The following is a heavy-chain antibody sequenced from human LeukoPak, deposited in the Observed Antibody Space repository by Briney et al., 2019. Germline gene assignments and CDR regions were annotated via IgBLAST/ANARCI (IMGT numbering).Heavy chain of an antibody. D-gene: IGHD1-7*01. CDR2: ISAYNGNT. J-gene: IGHJ4*02. V-gene: IGHV1-18*01. Sequence: ASVKVSCKASGYTFTSYGISWVRQAPGQGLEWMGWISAYNGNTNYAQKFRDRVTMSTDTSTGTAYLDARSLTSDDTAVYYCARDHSNWNYAPDFWGQGTLVIVSS. CDR1: GYTFTSYG. CDR3: ARDHSNWNYAPDF.